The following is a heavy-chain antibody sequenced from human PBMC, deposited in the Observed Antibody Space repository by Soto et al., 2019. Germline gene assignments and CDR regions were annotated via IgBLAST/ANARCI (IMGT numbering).Heavy chain of an antibody. J-gene: IGHJ4*02. CDR1: GGSIGSDAYY. D-gene: IGHD6-13*01. CDR3: ARTYSSSHHFDH. CDR2: IYYSGST. Sequence: PSETLSLTCTVSGGSIGSDAYYWSWIRQHPGKGLEWIGYIYYSGSTYYNPSLKSRVTISVDTSKNQFSLKLSSVTAADTAVYYCARTYSSSHHFDHWGQGTLVTVSS. V-gene: IGHV4-31*02.